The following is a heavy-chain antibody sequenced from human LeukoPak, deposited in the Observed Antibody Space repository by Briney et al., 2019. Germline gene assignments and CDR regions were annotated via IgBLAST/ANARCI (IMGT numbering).Heavy chain of an antibody. CDR2: IYYNGST. V-gene: IGHV4-59*08. Sequence: SETLSLTCTVSGGSIISYYWSWIRQPPGKGLEWIGYIYYNGSTNYNPSLKSRVTISVDTSKNQFSLKLNSVTAADTAVYYCARQREYYESSGYYSFDYWGQGTLVTVSS. J-gene: IGHJ4*02. D-gene: IGHD3-22*01. CDR3: ARQREYYESSGYYSFDY. CDR1: GGSIISYY.